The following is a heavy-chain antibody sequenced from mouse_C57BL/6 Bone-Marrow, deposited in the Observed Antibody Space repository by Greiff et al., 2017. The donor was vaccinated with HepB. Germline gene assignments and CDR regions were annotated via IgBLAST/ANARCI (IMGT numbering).Heavy chain of an antibody. CDR3: ARRTTVVAHWYFDV. V-gene: IGHV1-82*01. Sequence: QVQLQQSGPELVKPGASVKISCKASGYAFSSSWMNWVKQRPGKGLEWIGRIYPGDGDTNYNGKFKGKATLTADKSSSTAYMQLSSLTSEDSAVYLCARRTTVVAHWYFDVWGTGTTVTVSS. D-gene: IGHD1-1*01. CDR2: IYPGDGDT. J-gene: IGHJ1*03. CDR1: GYAFSSSW.